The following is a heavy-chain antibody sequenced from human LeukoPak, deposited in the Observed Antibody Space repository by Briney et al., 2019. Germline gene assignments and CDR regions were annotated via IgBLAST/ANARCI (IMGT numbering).Heavy chain of an antibody. CDR2: IKQDGSEK. Sequence: GGSLRLSCAASGFTFSSYWMSWVRQAPGKGLEWVANIKQDGSEKYYVDSVKGRFTISRDNAKNSLYPQMNSLRAEDTAVYYCARDGVVVVPAAIGMDVWGKGTTVTVSS. J-gene: IGHJ6*04. V-gene: IGHV3-7*01. CDR3: ARDGVVVVPAAIGMDV. CDR1: GFTFSSYW. D-gene: IGHD2-2*01.